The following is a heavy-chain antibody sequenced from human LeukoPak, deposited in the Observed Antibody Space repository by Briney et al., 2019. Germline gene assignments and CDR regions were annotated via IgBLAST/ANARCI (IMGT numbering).Heavy chain of an antibody. J-gene: IGHJ4*02. CDR2: IYYSGST. CDR3: ARGGRGYSAYYAYYFDY. D-gene: IGHD5-12*01. V-gene: IGHV4-59*01. Sequence: PSETLSLTCTVAGGSISTYYWSWIRQPPGKGLEWIGYIYYSGSTNYNPSLQSRVTISVDTSKNQFSLKLSSVTAADTAVYYCARGGRGYSAYYAYYFDYWGLGTLVTVSS. CDR1: GGSISTYY.